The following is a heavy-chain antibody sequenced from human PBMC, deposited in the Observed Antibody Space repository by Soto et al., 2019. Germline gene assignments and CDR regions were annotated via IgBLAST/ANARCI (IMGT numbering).Heavy chain of an antibody. CDR1: GSRFTAHF. Sequence: QVQLVQSGAEVKRSGASVKVSCKASGSRFTAHFMHWVRQAPGEGHEWMGWINPNSGDTNYSPKFQGRVTMTRDTSTVTVYMELRSLTSHDTAVYYCARGGSWYETWGQGTRVAVSS. CDR3: ARGGSWYET. J-gene: IGHJ5*02. V-gene: IGHV1-2*02. D-gene: IGHD6-13*01. CDR2: INPNSGDT.